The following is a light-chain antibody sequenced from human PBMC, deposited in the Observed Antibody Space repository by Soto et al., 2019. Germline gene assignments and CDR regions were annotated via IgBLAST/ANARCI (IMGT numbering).Light chain of an antibody. J-gene: IGKJ1*01. Sequence: DIVITHSPDSREVSLFERATINSKAGQRVLYSYNNKNYLAWYQQKPGQPPKLLIYWASTRESGVPARFSGSGSGTDFTLTISSLQAEDVAVYYCQQYYSTPTWTFGQGTKVDIK. CDR3: QQYYSTPTWT. CDR2: WAS. CDR1: QRVLYSYNNKNY. V-gene: IGKV4-1*01.